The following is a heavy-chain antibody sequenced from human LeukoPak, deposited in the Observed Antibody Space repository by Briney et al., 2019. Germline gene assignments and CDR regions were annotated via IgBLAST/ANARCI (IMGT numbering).Heavy chain of an antibody. J-gene: IGHJ4*02. CDR3: ARGSYSVDY. CDR1: GGSISSSSYY. D-gene: IGHD1-26*01. Sequence: PSETLSLTCTVSGGSISSSSYYWRWIRQPPGKGLEWIGSIYYSGSTYYNPSLKSRVTISVDRSKNQFSLKLSSVTAADTAVYHCARGSYSVDYWGQGTLVTVSS. V-gene: IGHV4-39*07. CDR2: IYYSGST.